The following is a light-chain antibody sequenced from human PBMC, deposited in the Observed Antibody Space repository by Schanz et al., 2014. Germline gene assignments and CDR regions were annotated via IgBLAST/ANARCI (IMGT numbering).Light chain of an antibody. CDR1: QSVNGRF. CDR3: LQRYSWPRT. Sequence: EIVLTQSPDTLSLSPGERATLSCKASQSVNGRFLAWYQQKPGQAPRLLIYNASKRATGIPDRFSGSGSGTDFTLTISGLEPEDSAVYYCLQRYSWPRTFGQGTKVELK. J-gene: IGKJ1*01. CDR2: NAS. V-gene: IGKV3D-20*02.